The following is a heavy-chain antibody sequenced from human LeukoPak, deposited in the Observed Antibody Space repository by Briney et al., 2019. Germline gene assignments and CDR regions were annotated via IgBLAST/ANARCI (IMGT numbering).Heavy chain of an antibody. V-gene: IGHV3-66*01. Sequence: GGSLRLSCAASGFTVSSNYMSWVRQAPGKGLEWVLVIYSGGSTYYADSVKGRFTISRDNSKNTLYLQMNSLRAEDTAVYYCARDRHSSSSTVDYWGQGTLVTVSS. CDR3: ARDRHSSSSTVDY. D-gene: IGHD6-13*01. CDR1: GFTVSSNY. CDR2: IYSGGST. J-gene: IGHJ4*02.